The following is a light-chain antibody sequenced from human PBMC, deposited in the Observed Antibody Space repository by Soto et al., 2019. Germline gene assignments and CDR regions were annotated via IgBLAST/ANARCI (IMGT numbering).Light chain of an antibody. J-gene: IGKJ2*01. CDR1: QTVSSIY. CDR3: QQYGGSPT. Sequence: EIVLTQSPGTLSLSPGERATLSCRASQTVSSIYLAWYQQKPGQAPRLLIYGASTRATGIPDRFSGSGSGTDFTLTISRLEPEDFAVYYCQQYGGSPTFGQGTKLEIK. CDR2: GAS. V-gene: IGKV3-20*01.